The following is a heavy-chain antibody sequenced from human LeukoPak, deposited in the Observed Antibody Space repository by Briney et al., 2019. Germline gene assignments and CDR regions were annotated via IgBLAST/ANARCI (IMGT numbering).Heavy chain of an antibody. D-gene: IGHD2-21*01. J-gene: IGHJ5*02. Sequence: KVGESLKISCKGSGYNFTNFWLGWVRQMPGKGLEWMGLVYPGDSDTKYSPSFQGHVTISVDKSINTAYLHWSSLKASDTAMYYCARDPAYLQCFQSSHDDWFDPWGQGTLVSVSS. CDR2: VYPGDSDT. CDR3: ARDPAYLQCFQSSHDDWFDP. V-gene: IGHV5-51*01. CDR1: GYNFTNFW.